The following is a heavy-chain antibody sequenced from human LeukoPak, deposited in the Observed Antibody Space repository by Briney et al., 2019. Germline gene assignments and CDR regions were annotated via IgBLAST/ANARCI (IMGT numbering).Heavy chain of an antibody. J-gene: IGHJ6*02. D-gene: IGHD2-21*02. Sequence: GGSLRLSCAASGFTFSSCGMSWVRQAPGKGLEWVSSIRGSDGYTYYADSVKGRFTISRDNSKNTLYLQMNSLRAEDTAVYYCAKDKMVTAMNGHYYYYYGMDVWGQGTTVTVSS. CDR2: IRGSDGYT. CDR1: GFTFSSCG. V-gene: IGHV3-23*01. CDR3: AKDKMVTAMNGHYYYYYGMDV.